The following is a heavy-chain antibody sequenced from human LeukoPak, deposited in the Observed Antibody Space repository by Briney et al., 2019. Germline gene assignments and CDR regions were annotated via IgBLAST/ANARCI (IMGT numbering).Heavy chain of an antibody. V-gene: IGHV1-8*01. CDR1: GYTFTSYD. J-gene: IGHJ5*02. CDR3: ARLNGGSCYFCTGDWFDP. CDR2: MNPNSGNT. D-gene: IGHD2-15*01. Sequence: ASVKVSCKASGYTFTSYDINWVRQATGQGLEWMGWMNPNSGNTGYAQKFQGRVTMTRNTSISTAYMELSSLRSEDTAVYYCARLNGGSCYFCTGDWFDPWDQGTLVTVSS.